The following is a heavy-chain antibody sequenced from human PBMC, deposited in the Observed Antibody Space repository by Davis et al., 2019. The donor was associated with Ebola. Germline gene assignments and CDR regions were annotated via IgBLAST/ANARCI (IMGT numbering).Heavy chain of an antibody. J-gene: IGHJ6*04. V-gene: IGHV1-18*01. CDR2: ISAYNGNT. Sequence: ASVKVSCKASGYTFTSYGISWVRQAPGQGLEWMGWISAYNGNTNYAQKLQGRVTMTTDTSTSTAYMELRSLRSDDTAVYYCARDLVDIVVVVAAGDYYYYGMDVWGKGTTVTVSS. D-gene: IGHD2-15*01. CDR3: ARDLVDIVVVVAAGDYYYYGMDV. CDR1: GYTFTSYG.